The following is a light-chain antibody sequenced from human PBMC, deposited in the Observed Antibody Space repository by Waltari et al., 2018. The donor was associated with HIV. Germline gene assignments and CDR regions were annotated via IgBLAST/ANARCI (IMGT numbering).Light chain of an antibody. V-gene: IGLV1-40*01. Sequence: QSLLTQPPSVSGAPGQRVTISCTGSSSNIGAGFDVNWYQQLPGTVPKLLIYCNSNRPSGVPHRFSGSKSGTSASLAITGLQAEDEADYYCQSYDRSLSGYVVFGGGTKLTVL. CDR2: CNS. J-gene: IGLJ2*01. CDR3: QSYDRSLSGYVV. CDR1: SSNIGAGFD.